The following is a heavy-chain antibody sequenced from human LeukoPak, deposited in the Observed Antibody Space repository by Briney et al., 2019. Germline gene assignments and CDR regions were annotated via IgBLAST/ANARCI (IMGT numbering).Heavy chain of an antibody. V-gene: IGHV1-2*02. CDR1: GYTFTGYY. Sequence: GASVKVSCKASGYTFTGYYMHWVRQAPGQGLEWMGWINPNSGGTNYAQKFQGRVTMTRDTSISTAYMELSRLRSDDTAVYYCARDLVVVPAATSGFDPWGQGTLVTVSS. D-gene: IGHD2-2*01. J-gene: IGHJ5*02. CDR3: ARDLVVVPAATSGFDP. CDR2: INPNSGGT.